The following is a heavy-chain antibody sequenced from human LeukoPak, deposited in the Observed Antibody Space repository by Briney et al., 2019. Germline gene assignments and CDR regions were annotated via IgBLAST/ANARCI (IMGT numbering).Heavy chain of an antibody. CDR2: IFYSGSA. V-gene: IGHV4-39*07. CDR3: ARAAPRGITMVRGLSPPPDAFDI. J-gene: IGHJ3*02. CDR1: GGSISSSSYY. D-gene: IGHD3-10*01. Sequence: SETLSLTCTVSGGSISSSSYYWGWIRQPPGKGLEWIGSIFYSGSAYYNPSLKSRVTISVDTSKNQFSLKLSSVTAADTAVYYCARAAPRGITMVRGLSPPPDAFDIWGQGTMVTVSS.